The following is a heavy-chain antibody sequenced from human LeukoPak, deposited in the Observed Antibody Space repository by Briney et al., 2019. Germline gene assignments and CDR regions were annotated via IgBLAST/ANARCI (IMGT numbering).Heavy chain of an antibody. Sequence: GGSLRLSCAASGFTFDDYGMSWVRQAPGKGLEWVSGINWNGGSTGYADSVKGRFTISRDNAKNSLYLQMNSLRAEDTALYHCARTYYYGSGSYSYGMDVWGQGATVTVSS. CDR3: ARTYYYGSGSYSYGMDV. CDR1: GFTFDDYG. V-gene: IGHV3-20*01. CDR2: INWNGGST. J-gene: IGHJ6*02. D-gene: IGHD3-10*01.